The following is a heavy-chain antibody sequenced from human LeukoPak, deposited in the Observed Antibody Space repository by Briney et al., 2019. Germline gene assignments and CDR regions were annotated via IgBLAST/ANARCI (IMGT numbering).Heavy chain of an antibody. Sequence: SETLSLTCAVYGGSFSGYYWSWIRQPPGKGLEWIGEINHSGSTNYNPSLKSRVTISVDTSKSQFSLKLSSVTAAGTAVYYCARDSGVVDSSSWFDYWGQGTLVTVSS. J-gene: IGHJ4*02. CDR3: ARDSGVVDSSSWFDY. CDR1: GGSFSGYY. CDR2: INHSGST. D-gene: IGHD3-22*01. V-gene: IGHV4-34*01.